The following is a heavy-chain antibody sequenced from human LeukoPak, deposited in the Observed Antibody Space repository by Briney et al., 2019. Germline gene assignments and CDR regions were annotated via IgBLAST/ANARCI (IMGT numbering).Heavy chain of an antibody. D-gene: IGHD4-17*01. CDR2: IYYSGST. Sequence: SETLSLTCTVSGGSISSYYWSWIRQPPGKGLEWIGYIYYSGSTNYNPSLKSRVTISVDTSKNQFSLKLSSVTAADTAVYYCARGDHGDYPYYYYYYMDVWGKGTTVIVSS. CDR3: ARGDHGDYPYYYYYYMDV. CDR1: GGSISSYY. V-gene: IGHV4-59*01. J-gene: IGHJ6*03.